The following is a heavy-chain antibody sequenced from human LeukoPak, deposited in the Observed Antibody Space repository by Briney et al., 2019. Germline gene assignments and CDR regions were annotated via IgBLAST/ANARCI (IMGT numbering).Heavy chain of an antibody. Sequence: GGSLRLSCAASGFTFSSYGMHWVRQAPGKGLEWVAVIWYDGSNKYYADSVKGRFTISRDNSKNTLYLQMNSLRAEDTAVYYCAKVPGTGGYGMDVWGQGTTVTVSS. D-gene: IGHD1-7*01. CDR1: GFTFSSYG. J-gene: IGHJ6*02. V-gene: IGHV3-33*06. CDR2: IWYDGSNK. CDR3: AKVPGTGGYGMDV.